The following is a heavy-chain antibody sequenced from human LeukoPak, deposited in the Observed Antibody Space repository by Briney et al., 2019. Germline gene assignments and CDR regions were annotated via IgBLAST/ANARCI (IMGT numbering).Heavy chain of an antibody. CDR1: GGSFSGYY. D-gene: IGHD6-13*01. Sequence: SETLSLTCAAYGGSFSGYYWSWIRQPPGKGLEWIGEINHSGSTNYNPSLKSPVTISVDTSKNQFSLKLSSVTAADTAVYYCAREGGSSWYSRDFYYIDVWGKGTTVTVSS. CDR2: INHSGST. V-gene: IGHV4-34*01. CDR3: AREGGSSWYSRDFYYIDV. J-gene: IGHJ6*03.